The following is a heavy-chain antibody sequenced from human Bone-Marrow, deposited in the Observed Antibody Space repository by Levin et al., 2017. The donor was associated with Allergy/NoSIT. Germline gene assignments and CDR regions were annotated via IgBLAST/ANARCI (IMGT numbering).Heavy chain of an antibody. J-gene: IGHJ4*02. Sequence: GGSLRLSCAASGFTFSSYWMSWVRQAPGKGLEWVANIKQDGSEKYYVDSVKGRFTISRDNAKNSLYLQMNSLRAEDTAVYYCATYVKVVTATLVGYFDYWGQGTLVTVSS. D-gene: IGHD2-21*02. CDR2: IKQDGSEK. CDR3: ATYVKVVTATLVGYFDY. V-gene: IGHV3-7*01. CDR1: GFTFSSYW.